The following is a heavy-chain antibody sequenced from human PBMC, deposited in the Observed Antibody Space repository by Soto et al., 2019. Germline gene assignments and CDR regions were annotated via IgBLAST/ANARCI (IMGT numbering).Heavy chain of an antibody. CDR2: ISGNSGDT. Sequence: QVQLVQSGAEVKKPGASVKVSCKASGYSFTSHGISWVRQAPGQGLEWMGWISGNSGDTNYAQKLQGRVTVTTDTSTSTAYMELRRLTSENTALYSSARMVRLSNTDYSPYIKVWCKWTTVTVSS. J-gene: IGHJ6*03. V-gene: IGHV1-18*01. CDR1: GYSFTSHG. CDR3: ARMVRLSNTDYSPYIKV. D-gene: IGHD3-10*01.